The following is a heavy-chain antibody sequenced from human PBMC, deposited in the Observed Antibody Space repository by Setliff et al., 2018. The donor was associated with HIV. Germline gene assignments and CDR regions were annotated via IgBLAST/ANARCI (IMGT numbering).Heavy chain of an antibody. Sequence: GGSLRLSCAASGFTVSSNYMNWFRQAPGKGLEWVSIIYSGGSTYYADSVKGRFTISRDNSKNTVFLQMDSLRAEDTALYYCAKGIHFWSGYYDYWGQGTVVTVSS. CDR1: GFTVSSNY. V-gene: IGHV3-53*01. D-gene: IGHD3-3*02. CDR2: IYSGGST. J-gene: IGHJ4*02. CDR3: AKGIHFWSGYYDY.